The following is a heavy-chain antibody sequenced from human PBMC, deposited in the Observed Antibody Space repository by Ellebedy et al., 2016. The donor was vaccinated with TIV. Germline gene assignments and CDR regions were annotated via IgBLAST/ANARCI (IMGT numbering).Heavy chain of an antibody. V-gene: IGHV3-66*01. CDR3: ARDKKDGNSYWYFDL. D-gene: IGHD4-23*01. J-gene: IGHJ2*01. CDR2: IYSGGYT. CDR1: GFTVSSNY. Sequence: PGGSLRLSCAASGFTVSSNYMSWVRQAPGNGLEWVSVIYSGGYTYYADSVKGRFTISRDNSKNTVDLQMNSLRAEDTAVYYCARDKKDGNSYWYFDLWGRGTLVTVSS.